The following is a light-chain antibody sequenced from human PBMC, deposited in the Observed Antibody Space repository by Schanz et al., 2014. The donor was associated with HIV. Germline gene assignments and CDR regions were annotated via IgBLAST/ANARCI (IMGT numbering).Light chain of an antibody. Sequence: EVVLTQSPATLSLSPGDRATLSCRASQSVGSYLAWYQQKPGQAPRLIIYGASNRATRIPARFSGSGSGTDFTLTITILEPEDFAVYYCQQRNDWPPITFGQGTRLEIK. CDR3: QQRNDWPPIT. J-gene: IGKJ5*01. CDR2: GAS. CDR1: QSVGSY. V-gene: IGKV3-11*01.